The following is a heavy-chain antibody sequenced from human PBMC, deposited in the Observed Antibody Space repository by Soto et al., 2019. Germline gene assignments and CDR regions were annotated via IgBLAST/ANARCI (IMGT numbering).Heavy chain of an antibody. CDR3: SKSGDGYNPHDD. J-gene: IGHJ4*02. Sequence: GGSLRLSCAASGFTFSYYSMNWVRQAPGKGLEWVSSISSSSTYIYYAASVKGGFTISRDNAKNSLYLQMNSLRAEDTAVYYFSKSGDGYNPHDDWGQGTLVPVSA. D-gene: IGHD6-25*01. V-gene: IGHV3-21*01. CDR1: GFTFSYYS. CDR2: ISSSSTYI.